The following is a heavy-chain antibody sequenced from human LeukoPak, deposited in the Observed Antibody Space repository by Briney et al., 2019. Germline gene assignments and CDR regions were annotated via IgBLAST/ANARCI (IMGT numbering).Heavy chain of an antibody. CDR3: ARGPTISETGYFDY. Sequence: SETLSLTCAVYGGSFSSYYWSWIRQSPGKGLEWIAEINHRGDTNYNPSVKSRVTISVDTSKNQFSLKVTSLAAADTAVYYCARGPTISETGYFDYWGQGTLVTVSS. CDR1: GGSFSSYY. D-gene: IGHD1-1*01. J-gene: IGHJ4*03. CDR2: INHRGDT. V-gene: IGHV4-34*01.